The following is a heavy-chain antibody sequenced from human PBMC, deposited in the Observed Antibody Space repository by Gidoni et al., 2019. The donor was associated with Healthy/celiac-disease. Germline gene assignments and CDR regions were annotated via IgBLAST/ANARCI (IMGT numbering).Heavy chain of an antibody. CDR3: AKGEKRGYSYKVDY. Sequence: EVQLVESGGVVVQPGGSLRLSCAASGFTFDDYTMHWVRQAPGKGLEWVSLISWDGGSTYYADSVKGRFTISRDNSKNSLYLQMNSLRTEDTALYYCAKGEKRGYSYKVDYWGQGTLVTVSS. V-gene: IGHV3-43*01. J-gene: IGHJ4*02. D-gene: IGHD5-18*01. CDR2: ISWDGGST. CDR1: GFTFDDYT.